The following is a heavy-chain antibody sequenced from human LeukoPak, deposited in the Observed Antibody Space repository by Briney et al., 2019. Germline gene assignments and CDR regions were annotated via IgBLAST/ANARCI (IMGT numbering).Heavy chain of an antibody. D-gene: IGHD3-10*01. J-gene: IGHJ4*02. Sequence: PGGSLRLSCAASGFTFSSYGMHWVHQAPGKGLEWVAVIWYDGSNKYYADSVKGRFTISRDNSKNTLYLQMNSLRAEDTAVYYCARDRRSYGSGSYYPFYFDYWGQGTLVTVSS. V-gene: IGHV3-33*01. CDR2: IWYDGSNK. CDR3: ARDRRSYGSGSYYPFYFDY. CDR1: GFTFSSYG.